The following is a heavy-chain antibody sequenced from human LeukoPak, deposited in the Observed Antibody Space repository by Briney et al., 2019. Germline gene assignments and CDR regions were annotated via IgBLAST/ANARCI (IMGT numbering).Heavy chain of an antibody. V-gene: IGHV4-61*02. CDR3: ARDSDAAAAGTPLDY. J-gene: IGHJ4*02. CDR2: IYTSGST. Sequence: SQTLSLTCTVSGGSISSGSYYWSWIRQPAGKGLEWIGRIYTSGSTNYNPSLKSRVTISVDTSKNQFSLKLSSVTAADTAVYYCARDSDAAAAGTPLDYWGQGTLVTVSS. D-gene: IGHD6-13*01. CDR1: GGSISSGSYY.